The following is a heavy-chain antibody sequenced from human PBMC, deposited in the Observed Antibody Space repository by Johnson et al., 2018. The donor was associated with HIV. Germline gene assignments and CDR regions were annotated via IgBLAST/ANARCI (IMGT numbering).Heavy chain of an antibody. CDR3: ARETRDDAFDI. Sequence: VESGGGLVWPGRSLRRSCGVSGVIFDDYAMHWVRQAPGKGLEWVLGISCNSGSIGYADSVKGRFTVSRDNPKNSFYLQMNSLRADDTAVYYCARETRDDAFDIWGQGTMVTVSS. V-gene: IGHV3-9*01. CDR1: GVIFDDYA. J-gene: IGHJ3*02. CDR2: ISCNSGSI. D-gene: IGHD4-11*01.